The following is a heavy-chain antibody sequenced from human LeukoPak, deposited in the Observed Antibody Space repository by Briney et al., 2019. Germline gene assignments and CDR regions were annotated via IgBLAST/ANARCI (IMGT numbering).Heavy chain of an antibody. D-gene: IGHD2-15*01. J-gene: IGHJ4*02. Sequence: GGSLRLSCAASGFTFSSYGMHWVRQAPGKGLEWVAFIRYDGSNKYYADSVKGRFTISRDNSKNTLYLQVNSLRAEDTAVYYCANTRGYGYYFDYWGQGTLVTVSS. CDR1: GFTFSSYG. CDR3: ANTRGYGYYFDY. CDR2: IRYDGSNK. V-gene: IGHV3-30*02.